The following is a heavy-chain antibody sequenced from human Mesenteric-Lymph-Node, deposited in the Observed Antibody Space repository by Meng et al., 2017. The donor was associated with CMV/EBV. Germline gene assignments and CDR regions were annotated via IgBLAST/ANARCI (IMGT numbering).Heavy chain of an antibody. J-gene: IGHJ6*02. CDR1: GYTFSGFS. V-gene: IGHV1-2*02. CDR3: ARLGALGVGTTSGPPYYYYYGMDV. CDR2: INPNSGGT. D-gene: IGHD1-26*01. Sequence: ASAMVSCKASGYTFSGFSSHWVRQAPGQGLEWMGWINPNSGGTKFAQNCQGRVIMTSNTSTRTAYMELSRLTFDDTAVYYCARLGALGVGTTSGPPYYYYYGMDVWGQGTTVTVSS.